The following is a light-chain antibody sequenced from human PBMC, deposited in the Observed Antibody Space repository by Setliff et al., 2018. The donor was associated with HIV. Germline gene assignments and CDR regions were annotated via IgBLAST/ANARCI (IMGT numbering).Light chain of an antibody. Sequence: SYELTQPPSVSVSPGQTVYITCSGDKLGDKFVCWYQQKPGQSPVLVIYQDNKRPSGIPERISASNSGNTATLTISGTQAMDEAGYYCQAWDNSFFYVFGTGTKVTVL. CDR1: KLGDKF. V-gene: IGLV3-1*01. J-gene: IGLJ1*01. CDR3: QAWDNSFFYV. CDR2: QDN.